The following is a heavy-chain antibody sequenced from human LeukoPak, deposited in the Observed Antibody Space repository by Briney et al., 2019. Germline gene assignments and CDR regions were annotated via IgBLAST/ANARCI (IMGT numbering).Heavy chain of an antibody. CDR2: IKQDGSEK. Sequence: GSLRLSCAASGFTFSTYWMRWVCQAPGKGLEWVANIKQDGSEKYYVDSVKGRFTISRDNAKNSLYLQMNSLRAEDTAMYYCARDSAGNDYWGQGTLVTVSS. CDR3: ARDSAGNDY. J-gene: IGHJ4*02. V-gene: IGHV3-7*01. CDR1: GFTFSTYW. D-gene: IGHD6-13*01.